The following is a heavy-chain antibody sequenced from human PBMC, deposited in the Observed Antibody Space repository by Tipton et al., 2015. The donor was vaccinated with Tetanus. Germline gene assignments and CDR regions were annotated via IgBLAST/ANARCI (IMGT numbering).Heavy chain of an antibody. J-gene: IGHJ4*02. CDR1: GLTFINAW. V-gene: IGHV3-15*01. Sequence: SLRLSCAASGLTFINAWMSWVRQAPGKGLECVGHIKSKSDGGTADYAAPVKGRFTISRDDSKNTLYLQMNSLKIEDTAVYYCSTRPPPYLDHAIALDFWGQGALVTVSS. D-gene: IGHD2-21*01. CDR2: IKSKSDGGTA. CDR3: STRPPPYLDHAIALDF.